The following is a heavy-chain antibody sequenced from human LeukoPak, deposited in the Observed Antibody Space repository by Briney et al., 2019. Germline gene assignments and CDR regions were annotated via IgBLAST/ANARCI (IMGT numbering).Heavy chain of an antibody. V-gene: IGHV3-11*01. CDR2: ISSSGSTI. CDR1: GFTFSNYA. D-gene: IGHD5-12*01. Sequence: GGSLRLSCTASGFTFSNYAMSWIRQAPGKGLEWVSYISSSGSTIYYADSVKGRFTISRDNAKNSLYLQMNSLRAEDTAVYYCARESGYSGYDSAFDIWGQGTMVTVSS. CDR3: ARESGYSGYDSAFDI. J-gene: IGHJ3*02.